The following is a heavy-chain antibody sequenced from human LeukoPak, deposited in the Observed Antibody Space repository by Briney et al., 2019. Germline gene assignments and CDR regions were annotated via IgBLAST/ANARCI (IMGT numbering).Heavy chain of an antibody. J-gene: IGHJ4*02. CDR3: ASRLGYCSSTSCYTEFDY. Sequence: ASVKVSCKASGGTFSSYAISWVRQAPGQGLEWMGGIIPIFGTANYAQKFQGRVTITTGESTSTAYMELSSLRSEDTAVYYCASRLGYCSSTSCYTEFDYWGQGTLVTVSS. CDR2: IIPIFGTA. D-gene: IGHD2-2*02. V-gene: IGHV1-69*05. CDR1: GGTFSSYA.